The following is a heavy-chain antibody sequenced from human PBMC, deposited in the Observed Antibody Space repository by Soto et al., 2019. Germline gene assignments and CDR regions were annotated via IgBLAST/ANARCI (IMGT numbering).Heavy chain of an antibody. Sequence: QVQLVQSGAEVKKPGASVKVSCKASGYMFTSHAIHWVRQAPGQRLEWLGWIKAANGDTKYSLKFQGSVIITRTTSVSTAYMDLSSLKSEDTAVYYCAKSGASSPGNWFDSWGHETMVPVSS. CDR1: GYMFTSHA. V-gene: IGHV1-3*01. D-gene: IGHD6-13*01. CDR3: AKSGASSPGNWFDS. CDR2: IKAANGDT. J-gene: IGHJ5*01.